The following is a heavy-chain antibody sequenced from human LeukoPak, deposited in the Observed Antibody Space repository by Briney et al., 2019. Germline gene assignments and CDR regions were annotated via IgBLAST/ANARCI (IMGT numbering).Heavy chain of an antibody. Sequence: GGSLRLSCAASGFTVSSNYMSWVRQAPGKGLEWVSVVPSNDNTYYADSVKGRFTTSRDNSKNTLYLQMNSLRAEDTAVYYCARGDSSSYSYSTRAEYFQHWGQGTLVTVSS. V-gene: IGHV3-53*01. CDR1: GFTVSSNY. J-gene: IGHJ1*01. CDR3: ARGDSSSYSYSTRAEYFQH. D-gene: IGHD3-22*01. CDR2: VPSNDNT.